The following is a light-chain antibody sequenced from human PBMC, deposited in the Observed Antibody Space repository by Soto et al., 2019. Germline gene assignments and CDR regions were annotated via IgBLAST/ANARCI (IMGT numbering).Light chain of an antibody. Sequence: DIQMTQSPSSLSASIGDRVTITCRASQSISSYLSWYQQRPGKAPKLLISGASSLQSGVPSRFSGSVSGTDCTLTISSLQPEDFATYYCQQSYTTPVTFGQGTKGDIK. CDR3: QQSYTTPVT. CDR1: QSISSY. J-gene: IGKJ1*01. V-gene: IGKV1-39*01. CDR2: GAS.